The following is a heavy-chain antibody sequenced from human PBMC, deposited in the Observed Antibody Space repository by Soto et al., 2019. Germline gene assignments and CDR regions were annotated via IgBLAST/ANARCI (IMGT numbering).Heavy chain of an antibody. CDR3: AKSPNFYCSSPNCYKYYFDH. Sequence: GCLRISFSASGFTFYTHCMHWVRQAPGKGLEWVAVISYDGSEKYYVDSVKGRFTISKDNSKNTLYLQMNSLRPEDTAVYYCAKSPNFYCSSPNCYKYYFDHWGQGTRVTVSS. CDR1: GFTFYTHC. V-gene: IGHV3-30*18. CDR2: ISYDGSEK. J-gene: IGHJ4*02. D-gene: IGHD2-2*02.